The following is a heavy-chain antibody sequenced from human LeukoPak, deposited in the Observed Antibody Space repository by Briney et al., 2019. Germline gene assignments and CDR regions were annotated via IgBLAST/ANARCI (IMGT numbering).Heavy chain of an antibody. Sequence: GGSLRLSCVASAFTFNNYWMHWVRQAPGKGLEWVSAISGSGGSTYYADSVKGRFTISRDNSKNTLYLQMNSLRAEDTAVYYCAKERPFWGGSNMDVWGKGTRSPSP. CDR2: ISGSGGST. CDR3: AKERPFWGGSNMDV. J-gene: IGHJ6*03. V-gene: IGHV3-23*01. D-gene: IGHD3-3*01. CDR1: AFTFNNYW.